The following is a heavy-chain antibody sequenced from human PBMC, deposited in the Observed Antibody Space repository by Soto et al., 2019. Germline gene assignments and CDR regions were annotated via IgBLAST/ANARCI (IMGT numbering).Heavy chain of an antibody. CDR2: INAGNGNT. V-gene: IGHV1-3*01. Sequence: ASVKVSCKASGYTFTSYAMHWVRQAPGQRLEWMGWINAGNGNTKYSQKFQGRVTITRDTSASTAYMELSSLRSEDTAVYYCARTTLAIDAFVIWGQGTMVTVSS. CDR3: ARTTLAIDAFVI. CDR1: GYTFTSYA. D-gene: IGHD1-1*01. J-gene: IGHJ3*02.